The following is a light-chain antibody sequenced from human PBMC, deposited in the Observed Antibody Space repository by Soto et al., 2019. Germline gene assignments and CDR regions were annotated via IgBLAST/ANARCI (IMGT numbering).Light chain of an antibody. Sequence: DIPMPQSPSSLSAFVGESVPIACHASQRISAFLNWYHQKPGKAPKLLIYSASYLQSGVPSNFSGSGSGTDFTLTISSLQPEDFAIYYCQQTYTTPEITFGQGTRLENK. CDR1: QRISAF. CDR2: SAS. V-gene: IGKV1-39*01. J-gene: IGKJ5*01. CDR3: QQTYTTPEIT.